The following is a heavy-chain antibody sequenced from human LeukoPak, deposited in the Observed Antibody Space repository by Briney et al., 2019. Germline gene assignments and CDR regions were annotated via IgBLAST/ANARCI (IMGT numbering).Heavy chain of an antibody. CDR3: ARGNGYNNNYFDY. D-gene: IGHD5-24*01. V-gene: IGHV3-7*01. CDR1: GLTFSSYW. Sequence: GGSLRLSCAASGLTFSSYWMSWVRKAPGKGLEWVANIKQDGSEKKYVDSVEGRFTISRDNAKKLLYLQMDSQRVEDTAVYYCARGNGYNNNYFDYWGQGTLVTVSS. J-gene: IGHJ4*02. CDR2: IKQDGSEK.